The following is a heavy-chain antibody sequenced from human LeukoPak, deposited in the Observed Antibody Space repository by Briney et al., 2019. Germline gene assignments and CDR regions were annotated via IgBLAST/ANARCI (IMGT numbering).Heavy chain of an antibody. V-gene: IGHV4-31*03. CDR2: IYYSGST. J-gene: IGHJ5*02. CDR1: GGSISSGGYY. D-gene: IGHD3-3*01. CDR3: ARDSYYDFWSGLDP. Sequence: SETLSLTCTVSGGSISSGGYYWSWIRQHPGKGLEWIGYIYYSGSTYYNPSLKSRVTISVDTSKNQFSLKLSSVTAADTAVYHCARDSYYDFWSGLDPWGQGTLVTVSS.